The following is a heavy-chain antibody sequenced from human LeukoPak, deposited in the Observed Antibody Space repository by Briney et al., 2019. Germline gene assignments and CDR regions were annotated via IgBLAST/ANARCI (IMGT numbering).Heavy chain of an antibody. J-gene: IGHJ4*02. V-gene: IGHV3-23*01. CDR3: ARANPKYGDYGY. CDR1: GFTFSSYA. D-gene: IGHD4-17*01. CDR2: ISGSGGST. Sequence: GGSLRLSCAASGFTFSSYAMSWVRQAPGKGLEWVSAISGSGGSTYYADSVKGRFTISRDNAKNTLYLQMNSLRAEDTAVYYCARANPKYGDYGYWGQGTLVTVSS.